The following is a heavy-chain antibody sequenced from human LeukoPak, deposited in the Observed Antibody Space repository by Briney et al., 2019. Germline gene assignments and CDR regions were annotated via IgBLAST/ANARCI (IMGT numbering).Heavy chain of an antibody. J-gene: IGHJ4*02. D-gene: IGHD4-17*01. CDR2: ISYSGST. V-gene: IGHV4-39*01. Sequence: SETLPLTCTVSGGSLSSTGYYWGWIRQPPGKGLEWIGSISYSGSTYYNPSLKSRVTISVDTSKSQFSLKLSSVTAADTAVHYCARRLGGVTTGLDYWGQGTLVTVSS. CDR1: GGSLSSTGYY. CDR3: ARRLGGVTTGLDY.